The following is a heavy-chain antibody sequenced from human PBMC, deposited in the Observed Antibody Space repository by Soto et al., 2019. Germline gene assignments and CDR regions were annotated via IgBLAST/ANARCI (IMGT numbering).Heavy chain of an antibody. CDR1: GYTLTELS. CDR2: FDPEDGET. Sequence: GASVKVSCKVSGYTLTELSMHWVRQAPGKGLEWMGGFDPEDGETIYAQKFQGRVTMTEDTSTDTAYMELSSLRSEDTAVYYCATDTPGSESDFCSGYYTGWGQGTLVTVSS. V-gene: IGHV1-24*01. CDR3: ATDTPGSESDFCSGYYTG. D-gene: IGHD3-3*01. J-gene: IGHJ4*02.